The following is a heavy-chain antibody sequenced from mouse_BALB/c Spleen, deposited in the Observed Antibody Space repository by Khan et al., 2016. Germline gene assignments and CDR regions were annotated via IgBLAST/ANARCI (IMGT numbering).Heavy chain of an antibody. Sequence: QVQLQQSGPGLVAPSQSLSITCTVSGFSLTSYGVHWVRQPPGKGLEWLGVIWAGGSTNYNSALMSRLSISKDNSKSQVFLKMNSLQTDDTAMYXCDSPYDYDYYAMDYWGQGTSVTVSS. CDR2: IWAGGST. D-gene: IGHD2-4*01. V-gene: IGHV2-9*02. CDR3: DSPYDYDYYAMDY. CDR1: GFSLTSYG. J-gene: IGHJ4*01.